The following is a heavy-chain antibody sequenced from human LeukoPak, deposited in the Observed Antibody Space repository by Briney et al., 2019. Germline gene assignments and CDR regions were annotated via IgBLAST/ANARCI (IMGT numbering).Heavy chain of an antibody. Sequence: GSLRLSCAPSGFTFSSYAMSWVRQAPGKGRAWIGEINHSGSTNYNPSLKSRVTISVDTSKNQFSLKLSSVTAADTAVYYCARDPYWLGGAFDIWGQGTMVTVSS. D-gene: IGHD2-21*01. CDR3: ARDPYWLGGAFDI. CDR1: GFTFSSYA. J-gene: IGHJ3*02. CDR2: INHSGST. V-gene: IGHV4-34*01.